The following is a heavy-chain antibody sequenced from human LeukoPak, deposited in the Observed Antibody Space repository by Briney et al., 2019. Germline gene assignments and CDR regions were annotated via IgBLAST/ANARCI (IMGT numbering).Heavy chain of an antibody. J-gene: IGHJ2*01. V-gene: IGHV4-59*01. CDR3: ARDPGRRYFDL. Sequence: SETLSLTCTVSGGSISSYYWSWIRQPPGKGLEWIGYIYYSGSTNYNPSLKSRVTISVDTSKNQFSLKLSSVTAANTAVYYCARDPGRRYFDLWGRGTLVTVSS. CDR1: GGSISSYY. CDR2: IYYSGST.